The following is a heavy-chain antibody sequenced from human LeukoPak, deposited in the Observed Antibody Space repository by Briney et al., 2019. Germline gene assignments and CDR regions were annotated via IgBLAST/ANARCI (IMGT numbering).Heavy chain of an antibody. V-gene: IGHV4-59*01. CDR2: IYYSGST. J-gene: IGHJ6*02. CDR3: ARGSRYYYYYGMDV. CDR1: GGSISSYY. Sequence: SETLSLTCTVSGGSISSYYWSWIRQPPGKGPEWIGYIYYSGSTNYNPSLKSRVTISVDTSKNQFSLKLSSVTAADTAVYYCARGSRYYYYYGMDVWGQGTTVTVSS.